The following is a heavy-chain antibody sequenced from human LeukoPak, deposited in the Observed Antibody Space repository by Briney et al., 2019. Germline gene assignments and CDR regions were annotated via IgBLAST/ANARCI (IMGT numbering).Heavy chain of an antibody. CDR1: GFVFTMSGFTFPTFA. D-gene: IGHD4/OR15-4a*01. J-gene: IGHJ4*02. Sequence: PGGSLRLSCGASGFVFTMSGFTFPTFAMRGVRQAPGVGLEGVATISGNGGDTYYADSVKGRFTLSRDNSKNTLYLQMSSLRAEDTAVYYCAKGGDLYGGRLDSWGQGTLVTVSS. CDR2: ISGNGGDT. V-gene: IGHV3-23*01. CDR3: AKGGDLYGGRLDS.